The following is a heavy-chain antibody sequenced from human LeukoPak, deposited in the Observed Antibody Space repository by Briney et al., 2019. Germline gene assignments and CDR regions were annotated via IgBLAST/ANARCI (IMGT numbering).Heavy chain of an antibody. D-gene: IGHD1-26*01. CDR2: IHHSGGT. CDR3: ARSSGSYYSYYFDY. V-gene: IGHV4-4*02. CDR1: GGSVSSSW. Sequence: SETLSLTCAVSGGSVSSSWWSWVRQPPGKGLEWIGQIHHSGGTYYNPSLKSRVTISVDTSKNQFSLKLSSVTAADTAVYYCARSSGSYYSYYFDYWGQGTLVTVSS. J-gene: IGHJ4*02.